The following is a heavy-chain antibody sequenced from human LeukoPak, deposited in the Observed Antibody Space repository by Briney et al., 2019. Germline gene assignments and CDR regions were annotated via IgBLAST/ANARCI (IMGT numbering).Heavy chain of an antibody. CDR3: AKTRGYSGYDRGAYYFDY. J-gene: IGHJ4*02. V-gene: IGHV3-30*02. CDR1: GFTFSSYA. CDR2: IRYDGSNK. D-gene: IGHD5-12*01. Sequence: GGSLRLSCAASGFTFSSYAMSWVRQAPGKGLEWVAFIRYDGSNKYYADSVKGRFTISRDNSKNTLYLQMNSLRAEDTAVYYCAKTRGYSGYDRGAYYFDYWGQGTLVTVSS.